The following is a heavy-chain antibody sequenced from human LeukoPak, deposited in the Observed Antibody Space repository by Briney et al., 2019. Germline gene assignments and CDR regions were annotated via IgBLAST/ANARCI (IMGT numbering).Heavy chain of an antibody. V-gene: IGHV3-23*01. D-gene: IGHD3-10*01. CDR2: ISGSGGST. Sequence: GGCLRVSCAAPGFTFSSYAMSWVRQAPGERLGGGSAISGSGGSTYYADSVKGRFTISRDNSKNTLYLQMNSLRAEDTAVYYCARDPFGSGAENHRGQAAMVTVCS. CDR1: GFTFSSYA. CDR3: ARDPFGSGAENH. J-gene: IGHJ4*02.